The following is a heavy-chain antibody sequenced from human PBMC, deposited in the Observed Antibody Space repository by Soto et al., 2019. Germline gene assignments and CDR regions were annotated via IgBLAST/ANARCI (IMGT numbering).Heavy chain of an antibody. CDR3: AREGASGSHLLGGIDY. CDR1: GFTFGDYY. J-gene: IGHJ4*02. D-gene: IGHD3-10*01. CDR2: IGDSGGAI. V-gene: IGHV3-11*01. Sequence: QVLLEESGGGLVKPGGSLRLSCAASGFTFGDYYMIWIRRAPGKGLDWVAYIGDSGGAIFYADSVKGRFTISRDNAKNSLYLEMNSLRVEDTALYYCAREGASGSHLLGGIDYWGQGILVTVSS.